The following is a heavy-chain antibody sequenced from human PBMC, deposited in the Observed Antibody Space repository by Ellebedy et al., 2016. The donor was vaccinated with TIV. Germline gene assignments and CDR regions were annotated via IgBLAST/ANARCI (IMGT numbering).Heavy chain of an antibody. Sequence: GSLRLXCRVSGYSISSGYYWGWIRQSPGKGLEWIGNVYHSGSFYYNPSLRSRVTLSLDTSKNSLSLRLSSVTAADTAMYYCARTDLRYGMDVWGQGTTVTVS. CDR1: GYSISSGYY. CDR2: VYHSGSF. D-gene: IGHD3/OR15-3a*01. V-gene: IGHV4-38-2*01. CDR3: ARTDLRYGMDV. J-gene: IGHJ6*02.